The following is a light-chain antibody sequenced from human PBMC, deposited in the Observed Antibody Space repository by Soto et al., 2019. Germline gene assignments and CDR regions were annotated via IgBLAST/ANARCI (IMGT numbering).Light chain of an antibody. J-gene: IGLJ7*01. CDR3: SSFTSSSSYV. CDR2: DVS. CDR1: SSDVGSYNS. Sequence: QSALAQPASVSGSPGQSLAISCTGTSSDVGSYNSVSWYQQYPGKAPTLMIHDVSNRPSGVSDRFSGSKSGNTASLTISGLQAEDEADYYCSSFTSSSSYVFGSGTQLTVL. V-gene: IGLV2-14*03.